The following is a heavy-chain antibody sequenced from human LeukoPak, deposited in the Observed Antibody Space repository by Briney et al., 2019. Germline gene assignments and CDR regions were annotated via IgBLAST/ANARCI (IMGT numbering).Heavy chain of an antibody. Sequence: PGGSLRLSCAASGFTFSSYAMSWVRQAPGKGLEWVSAISGSGGSTYYADSVKGRFTISGDNSKNTLYLQMNSLRAEDTAVYYCAKGRGHVLRYFDWLLDYWGQGTLVTVSS. V-gene: IGHV3-23*01. CDR1: GFTFSSYA. J-gene: IGHJ4*02. CDR3: AKGRGHVLRYFDWLLDY. CDR2: ISGSGGST. D-gene: IGHD3-9*01.